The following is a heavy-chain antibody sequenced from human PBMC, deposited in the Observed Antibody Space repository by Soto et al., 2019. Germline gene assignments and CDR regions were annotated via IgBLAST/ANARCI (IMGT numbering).Heavy chain of an antibody. CDR3: YAGGYCSGGSCYSQDYYYYMDV. J-gene: IGHJ6*03. CDR2: IIPIFGTA. V-gene: IGHV1-69*13. CDR1: GGTFSSYA. Sequence: GASVKVSCKASGGTFSSYAISWVRQAPGQGLEWMGGIIPIFGTANYAQKFQGRVTITADESTSTAYMELSSLRSEDTAVYYCYAGGYCSGGSCYSQDYYYYMDVWGKGTTVTVSS. D-gene: IGHD2-15*01.